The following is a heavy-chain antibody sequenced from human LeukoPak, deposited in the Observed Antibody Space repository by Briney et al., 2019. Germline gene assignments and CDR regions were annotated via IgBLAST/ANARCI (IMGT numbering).Heavy chain of an antibody. CDR3: ARDSVARWSDRWVSGAFDI. V-gene: IGHV3-21*01. D-gene: IGHD3-16*02. CDR2: ISTSSSYI. CDR1: GFSFNTYN. J-gene: IGHJ3*02. Sequence: GGSLRLSCAASGFSFNTYNLNWVRQAPGKGLEWVSSISTSSSYIFYADSVKGRFIVSRDNGKNSLYLQMSGLRAEDTAVYYCARDSVARWSDRWVSGAFDIWGQGTMVTVSS.